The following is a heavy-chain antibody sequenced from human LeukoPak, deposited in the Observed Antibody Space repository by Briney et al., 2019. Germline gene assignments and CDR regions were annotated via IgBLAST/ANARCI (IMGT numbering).Heavy chain of an antibody. CDR1: GFTFSSYA. V-gene: IGHV3-23*01. J-gene: IGHJ4*02. CDR3: AKGEDGYNFVFVGSSDY. CDR2: ISGSGGST. Sequence: SGGSLRLSCAASGFTFSSYAMSWVRQAPGKGLEWVSAISGSGGSTYYADSVKGRFTISRDNSKNTLYLQMNSLRAEDTAVYYCAKGEDGYNFVFVGSSDYWGQGTLVTVSS. D-gene: IGHD5-24*01.